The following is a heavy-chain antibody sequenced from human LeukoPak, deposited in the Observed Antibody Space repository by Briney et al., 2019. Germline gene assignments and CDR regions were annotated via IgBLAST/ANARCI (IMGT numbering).Heavy chain of an antibody. D-gene: IGHD6-13*01. CDR1: GFTFSNYW. V-gene: IGHV3-7*01. J-gene: IGHJ4*02. CDR2: IKQDGSET. Sequence: GGSLRLSCAASGFTFSNYWTSWVRQAPGKGLEWVANIKQDGSETYYVDSVRGRFIVSRDNAKNSVFLQMNSLRAEDTAVYYCARDFAAAVGWGQGTLVTVSS. CDR3: ARDFAAAVG.